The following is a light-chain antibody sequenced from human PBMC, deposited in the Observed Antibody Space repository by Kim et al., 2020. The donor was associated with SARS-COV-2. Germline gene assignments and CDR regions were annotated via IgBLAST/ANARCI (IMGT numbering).Light chain of an antibody. V-gene: IGLV2-14*03. Sequence: QSITISCTGTASDIGGYDYVSWYQQHPGKAPKVMISDVSSRPSGVSVRFSGSKSGNTASLTISGLHAEDEADYYCSSYTTTGSLVVFGGGTQLTVL. CDR2: DVS. J-gene: IGLJ2*01. CDR1: ASDIGGYDY. CDR3: SSYTTTGSLVV.